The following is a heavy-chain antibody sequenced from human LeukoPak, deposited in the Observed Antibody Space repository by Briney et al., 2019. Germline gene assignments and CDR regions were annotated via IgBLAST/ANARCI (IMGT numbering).Heavy chain of an antibody. D-gene: IGHD3-10*01. CDR2: ISSSGRTI. CDR3: AKDLWWFGEFPNVFDI. CDR1: GFTFSSYE. J-gene: IGHJ3*02. Sequence: GGSLRLSCAASGFTFSSYEMNWVRQAPGKGLEWVSYISSSGRTIYYADSVKGRFTISRDNSKNTLYLQMNSLGAEDTAVYYCAKDLWWFGEFPNVFDIWGQGTMVTVSS. V-gene: IGHV3-48*03.